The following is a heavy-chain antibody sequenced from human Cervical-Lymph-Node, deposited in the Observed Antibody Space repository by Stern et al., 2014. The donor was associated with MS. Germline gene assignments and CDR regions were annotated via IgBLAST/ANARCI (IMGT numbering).Heavy chain of an antibody. D-gene: IGHD3-9*01. V-gene: IGHV3-33*01. CDR2: IWSDGSNE. CDR1: GFTFSTFG. J-gene: IGHJ4*01. CDR3: ARDTVTGYGFDY. Sequence: DQLVESGGGVVHPGRSLRLSCAASGFTFSTFGMHWVRQAPGKGLEWVAVIWSDGSNEYYADSVKGRFTISRDNSRNTLYLQMNSLRGEDTAVYYCARDTVTGYGFDYWGQGSLVTVSS.